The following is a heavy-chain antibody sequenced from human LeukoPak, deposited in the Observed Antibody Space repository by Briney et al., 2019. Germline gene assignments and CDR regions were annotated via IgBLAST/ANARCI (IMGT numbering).Heavy chain of an antibody. CDR1: GYTFNTYG. CDR2: ISTYNGDT. J-gene: IGHJ4*02. CDR3: LRDAQRPRLTPDY. Sequence: EASVKVSCKASGYTFNTYGISWVRQASGQGLEWMGWISTYNGDTSYVQNLQGRVTMTTDTSTSTAYMELMSLRSDDTAVYYCLRDAQRPRLTPDYWGQGTLVTVSS. D-gene: IGHD6-25*01. V-gene: IGHV1-18*01.